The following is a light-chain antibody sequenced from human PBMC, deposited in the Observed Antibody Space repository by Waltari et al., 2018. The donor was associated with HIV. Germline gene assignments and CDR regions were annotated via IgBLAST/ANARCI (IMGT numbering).Light chain of an antibody. CDR3: SSYTSINTFV. CDR1: RDDVGSYSR. Sequence: QSALTQPPSVSGSPGQSVTISCSGTRDDVGSYSRVAWYQQTPSTAPKLLIYEVTDRPSGIPDRFSGSKLGNTASLTISGLQADDEGDYYCSSYTSINTFVFGTGTKLTVL. V-gene: IGLV2-18*02. CDR2: EVT. J-gene: IGLJ1*01.